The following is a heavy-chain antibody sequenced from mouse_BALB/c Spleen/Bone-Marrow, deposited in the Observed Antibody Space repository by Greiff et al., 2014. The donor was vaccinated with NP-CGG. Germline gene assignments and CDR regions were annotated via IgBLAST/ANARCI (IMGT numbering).Heavy chain of an antibody. J-gene: IGHJ4*01. CDR1: GYTFTSYW. CDR2: INPSTGYT. D-gene: IGHD1-1*01. Sequence: QVQLQQSGAELAKPGASVKMSCKASGYTFTSYWMHWVKQRPGQGLEWIGYINPSTGYTEYNQKFKDKATLTADESSSTAYMQLSSLTSEDSAVYYCARQITTVDYAMDHWGQGTSVTVSS. CDR3: ARQITTVDYAMDH. V-gene: IGHV1-7*01.